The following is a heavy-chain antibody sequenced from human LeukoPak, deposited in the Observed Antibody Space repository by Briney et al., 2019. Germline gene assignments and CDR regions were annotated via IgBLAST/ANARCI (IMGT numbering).Heavy chain of an antibody. CDR1: GYTFTGYY. CDR3: ARDHISLGDWFDP. V-gene: IGHV1-2*06. D-gene: IGHD7-27*01. J-gene: IGHJ5*02. CDR2: INPNSGGT. Sequence: ASVKVFCKASGYTFTGYYMHWVRQAPGQGLEWMGRINPNSGGTNYAQKFQGRVTMTRDTSISTAYMELSRLRSDDTAVYYCARDHISLGDWFDPWGQGTLVTVSS.